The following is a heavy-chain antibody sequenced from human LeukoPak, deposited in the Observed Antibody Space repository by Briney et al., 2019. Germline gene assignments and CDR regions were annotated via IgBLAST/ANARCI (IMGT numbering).Heavy chain of an antibody. CDR1: GGSINSYY. CDR2: ISYSGST. Sequence: SEPLSLTCTVSGGSINSYYWSWIRQPPGKGLEWIGYISYSGSTKYNPSLKSRVTISVDTSKNQFSLKLTSVTAADTAVYYCARLGIGVVPSAMLGAYYFDYWGQGTLVIYSS. J-gene: IGHJ4*02. D-gene: IGHD2-2*01. CDR3: ARLGIGVVPSAMLGAYYFDY. V-gene: IGHV4-59*08.